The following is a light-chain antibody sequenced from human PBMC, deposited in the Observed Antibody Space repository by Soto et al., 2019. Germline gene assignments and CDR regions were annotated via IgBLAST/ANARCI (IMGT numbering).Light chain of an antibody. CDR1: QIVSSN. CDR2: GAS. V-gene: IGKV3-15*01. CDR3: HEYTNWPRT. J-gene: IGKJ1*01. Sequence: EIVLTQSPATLSVSPGESATLSCRASQIVSSNLSWYQPKPGQAPXLLIYGASARTTGIPARVSGXGSGTEFTLTISSLKFADFAVYYCHEYTNWPRTSAQRSKVDIK.